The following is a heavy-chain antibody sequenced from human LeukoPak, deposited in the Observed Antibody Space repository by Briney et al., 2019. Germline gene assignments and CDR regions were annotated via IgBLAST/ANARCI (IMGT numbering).Heavy chain of an antibody. D-gene: IGHD3-22*01. J-gene: IGHJ4*02. V-gene: IGHV4-30-2*01. CDR2: IYHSGST. CDR1: GGALSSGGYY. CDR3: ARDKAYYYDR. Sequence: SQTLSLTCTVSGGALSSGGYYWTWIRQPPGKGLEWIGYIYHSGSTYYNPSLKSRVTISVDRSKNQFSLKLSSMTAADTAVYYCARDKAYYYDRWGQGTLVTVSS.